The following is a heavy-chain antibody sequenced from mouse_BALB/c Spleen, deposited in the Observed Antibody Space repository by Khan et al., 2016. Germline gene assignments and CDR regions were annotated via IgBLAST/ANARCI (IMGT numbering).Heavy chain of an antibody. J-gene: IGHJ3*01. CDR1: GFTFSTYG. CDR2: ISSGGSYT. Sequence: EVQLQESGGDLVKPGGSLKLSCAASGFTFSTYGMSWVRQSPDKRLEWVATISSGGSYTYYPDNVKGRFTISRDNAKNTLYLQMSSLKSEDTAMYYCERLAYYYNSEGFAYWGQGTLVTVSA. D-gene: IGHD1-1*01. CDR3: ERLAYYYNSEGFAY. V-gene: IGHV5-6*01.